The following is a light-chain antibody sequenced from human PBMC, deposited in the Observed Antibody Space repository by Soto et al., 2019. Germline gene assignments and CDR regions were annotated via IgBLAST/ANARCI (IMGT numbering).Light chain of an antibody. V-gene: IGKV1-5*03. J-gene: IGKJ1*01. CDR3: QQYNSYSKT. Sequence: DIQMTQSPSSLSSSVGDRFTITFQASHDTSNYLNCYQQKPGKAPKLLIYKASSLESGVPSRFSGSGSGTEFTLTISSLQPDDFATYYCQQYNSYSKTFGQGTKVDI. CDR2: KAS. CDR1: HDTSNY.